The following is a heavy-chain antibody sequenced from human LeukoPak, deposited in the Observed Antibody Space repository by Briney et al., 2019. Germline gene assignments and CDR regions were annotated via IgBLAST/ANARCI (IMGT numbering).Heavy chain of an antibody. Sequence: GGSLRLSCAASGFTFSGYYMSWIRQSPGKGLEWISYIHGSGSTIYYADSVKGRFTISRDNAKNSLYLQMNSLRAEDTAVYYCARDGYCSGGSCYGSPPFDHWGQGTLVTVSS. CDR3: ARDGYCSGGSCYGSPPFDH. D-gene: IGHD2-15*01. V-gene: IGHV3-11*04. CDR2: IHGSGSTI. CDR1: GFTFSGYY. J-gene: IGHJ4*02.